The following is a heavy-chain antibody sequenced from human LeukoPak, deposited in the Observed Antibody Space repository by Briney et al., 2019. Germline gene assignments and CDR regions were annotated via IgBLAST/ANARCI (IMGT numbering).Heavy chain of an antibody. CDR3: AKDAIDTHPLYFDY. J-gene: IGHJ4*02. Sequence: GGSLRLSCAASGFTFSSCGMHWVRQAPGKGLEWVTFIRYDGTNKYYADSVKGRFTISRDNSKNTMYLQMNSLRAEDTAVYFCAKDAIDTHPLYFDYWGQGTLVTVSS. CDR1: GFTFSSCG. CDR2: IRYDGTNK. V-gene: IGHV3-30*02. D-gene: IGHD2-2*02.